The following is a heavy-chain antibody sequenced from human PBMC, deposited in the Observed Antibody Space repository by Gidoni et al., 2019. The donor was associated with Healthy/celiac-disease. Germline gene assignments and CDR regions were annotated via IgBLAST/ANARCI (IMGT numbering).Heavy chain of an antibody. Sequence: QVQLVESGGGVVQPGRSLRLSCAASGFTFSSYGMHWVRQAPGKGLEWVAVISYDGSNKYYADSVKGRFTISRDNSKNTLYLQMNSLRAEDTAVYYCAKGAPERVRYFDWLLCPPDYWGQGTLVTVSS. CDR1: GFTFSSYG. D-gene: IGHD3-9*01. J-gene: IGHJ4*02. V-gene: IGHV3-30*18. CDR3: AKGAPERVRYFDWLLCPPDY. CDR2: ISYDGSNK.